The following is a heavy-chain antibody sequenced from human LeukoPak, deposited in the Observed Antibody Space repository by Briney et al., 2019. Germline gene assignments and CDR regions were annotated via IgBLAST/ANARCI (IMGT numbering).Heavy chain of an antibody. J-gene: IGHJ5*02. V-gene: IGHV4-39*07. CDR1: GGSISSSSYY. Sequence: PSETLSLTCTVSGGSISSSSYYWGWIRQPPGKGLERIGSIYYSGSTYYNPSLKSRVTISVDTSKNQFSLKLSSVTAADTAVYYCARDRGSSFGSRWFDPWGQGTLVTVSS. D-gene: IGHD3-3*02. CDR3: ARDRGSSFGSRWFDP. CDR2: IYYSGST.